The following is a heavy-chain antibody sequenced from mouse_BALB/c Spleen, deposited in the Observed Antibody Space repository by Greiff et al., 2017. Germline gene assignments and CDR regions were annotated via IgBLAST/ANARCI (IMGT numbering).Heavy chain of an antibody. D-gene: IGHD1-1*01. Sequence: EVKLMESGPELVKPGASVKIPCKASGYTFTDYNMDWVKQSHGKSLEWIGDINPNNGGTIYNQKFKGKATLTVDKSSSTAYMELRSLTSEDTAVYYCARDYGSSYSYYAMDDWGQGTAVTVSS. J-gene: IGHJ4*01. CDR3: ARDYGSSYSYYAMDD. CDR2: INPNNGGT. V-gene: IGHV1-18*01. CDR1: GYTFTDYN.